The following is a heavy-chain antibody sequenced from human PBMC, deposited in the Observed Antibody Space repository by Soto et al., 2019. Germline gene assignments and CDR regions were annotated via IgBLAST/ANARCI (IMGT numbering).Heavy chain of an antibody. CDR2: ISSSSSTI. J-gene: IGHJ6*02. V-gene: IGHV3-48*02. CDR1: GFTFSSYS. CDR3: ARDTAPPGIAAAGLKWSEYYYYGMDV. D-gene: IGHD6-13*01. Sequence: EVQLEESGGGLVQPGGSLRLSCAASGFTFSSYSMNWVRQAPGKGLEWVSYISSSSSTIYYADSVKGRFTISRDNAKNSLKLQMNCLRDEETAVYYCARDTAPPGIAAAGLKWSEYYYYGMDVWGQGTTVTGSS.